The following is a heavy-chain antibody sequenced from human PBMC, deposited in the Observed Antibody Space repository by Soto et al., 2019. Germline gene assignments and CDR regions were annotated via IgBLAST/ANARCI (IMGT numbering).Heavy chain of an antibody. D-gene: IGHD3-22*01. Sequence: GASVKVSCKASGYTFTSYAMHWVRQAPGQRLEWMGWINAGNGNTKYSQKFQGRVTITRDTSASTAYMELNSLKTEDTAVYYCTTDPHYYDSSGYYYVSGAFDIWGQGTMVTVSS. J-gene: IGHJ3*02. V-gene: IGHV1-3*01. CDR1: GYTFTSYA. CDR2: INAGNGNT. CDR3: TTDPHYYDSSGYYYVSGAFDI.